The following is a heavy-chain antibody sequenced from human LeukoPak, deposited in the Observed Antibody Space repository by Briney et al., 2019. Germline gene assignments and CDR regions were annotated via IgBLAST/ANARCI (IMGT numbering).Heavy chain of an antibody. J-gene: IGHJ5*02. V-gene: IGHV3-74*01. CDR1: GFTFSSYW. Sequence: GGSLRLSCAASGFTFSSYWMSWVRQAPGKGLVWVSRINSDARSTSYADSVKGRFTISRDNAKNTLYLQMNSLRAEDTAVYYCARGADTGYSSDSWGQGTLVTVSS. CDR3: ARGADTGYSSDS. D-gene: IGHD6-19*01. CDR2: INSDARST.